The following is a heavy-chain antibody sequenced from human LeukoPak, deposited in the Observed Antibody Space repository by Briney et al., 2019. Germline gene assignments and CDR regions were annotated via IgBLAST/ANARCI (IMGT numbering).Heavy chain of an antibody. CDR1: GFTFSDSW. CDR3: ATYTHWVAGDV. Sequence: GGSLRLSCAASGFTFSDSWMSWVRQAPGKGLEWVANMSQDGSAKGYVDSVKGRFTISRDNARNSLYLQMSSLRPEDTAVYYCATYTHWVAGDVWGQGTTVTVSS. D-gene: IGHD3-16*01. CDR2: MSQDGSAK. J-gene: IGHJ6*02. V-gene: IGHV3-7*01.